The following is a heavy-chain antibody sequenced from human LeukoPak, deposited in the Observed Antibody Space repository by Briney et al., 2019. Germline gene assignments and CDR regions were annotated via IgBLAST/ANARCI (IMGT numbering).Heavy chain of an antibody. V-gene: IGHV4-59*08. CDR1: GDSISSYY. D-gene: IGHD3-9*01. Sequence: PSETLSLTCTVSGDSISSYYWSWIRQPPGKGLEWIGYIYYSGSTNYNPPLKSRVTISVDTSKNQFSLKLSSVTAADTAVYYCARVYYDILTGAPGWYFDLWGRGTLVTVSS. J-gene: IGHJ2*01. CDR3: ARVYYDILTGAPGWYFDL. CDR2: IYYSGST.